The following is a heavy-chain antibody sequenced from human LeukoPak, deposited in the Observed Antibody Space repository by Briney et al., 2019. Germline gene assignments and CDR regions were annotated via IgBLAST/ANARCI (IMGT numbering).Heavy chain of an antibody. V-gene: IGHV4-59*01. Sequence: SETLSLTCTVSGGSISSYYWSWIRQPPGKGLEWIGYIYYSGSTNYNPSLKSRVTISVDTSKNQFSLKLSSVTAADTAVYYCARLPIPFYCSSTSCPSGYYMDVWGKGTTVTVSS. J-gene: IGHJ6*03. CDR3: ARLPIPFYCSSTSCPSGYYMDV. CDR2: IYYSGST. CDR1: GGSISSYY. D-gene: IGHD2-2*01.